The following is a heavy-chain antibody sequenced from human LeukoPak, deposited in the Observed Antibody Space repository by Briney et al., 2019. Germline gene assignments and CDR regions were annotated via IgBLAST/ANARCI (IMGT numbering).Heavy chain of an antibody. CDR1: GFTFSSYW. CDR2: INSDGSST. D-gene: IGHD2-15*01. Sequence: GGSLRLSCAASGFTFSSYWMHWVRQAPGKGLVWVSRINSDGSSTSYADSVKGRFTISRDNAKNTLYLQMNSLRAEDTAVYYCVREDCSGGSCYSGRYYYYYGMDVWGQGTTVTVSS. CDR3: VREDCSGGSCYSGRYYYYYGMDV. V-gene: IGHV3-74*01. J-gene: IGHJ6*02.